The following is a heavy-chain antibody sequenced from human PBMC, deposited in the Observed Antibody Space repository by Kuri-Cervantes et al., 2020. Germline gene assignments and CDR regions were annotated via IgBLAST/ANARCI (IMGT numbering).Heavy chain of an antibody. V-gene: IGHV3-48*01. CDR1: EFTFSSFS. Sequence: GESLKISCAASEFTFSSFSMNWVRQAPGKGLEWVSSISSSSSTIYYADSVKGRFTISRDNAKNSLYLQMNSLRAEDTALYYCARGPRYNDDYYYYYMDVWGRGTTVTVSS. CDR2: ISSSSSTI. D-gene: IGHD1-14*01. CDR3: ARGPRYNDDYYYYYMDV. J-gene: IGHJ6*03.